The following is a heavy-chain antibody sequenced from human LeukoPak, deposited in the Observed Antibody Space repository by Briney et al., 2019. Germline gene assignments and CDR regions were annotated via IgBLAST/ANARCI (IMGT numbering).Heavy chain of an antibody. CDR3: ARDPPTYYYDSSGYNWFDP. J-gene: IGHJ5*02. Sequence: ASVKVSCKASGYTFTSYYMHWVRQAPGQGLEWMGWINPNSGGTNYAQKFQGRVTMTRDTSISTAYMELSRLRSDDTAVYYCARDPPTYYYDSSGYNWFDPWGQGTLVTVSS. CDR2: INPNSGGT. CDR1: GYTFTSYY. V-gene: IGHV1-2*02. D-gene: IGHD3-22*01.